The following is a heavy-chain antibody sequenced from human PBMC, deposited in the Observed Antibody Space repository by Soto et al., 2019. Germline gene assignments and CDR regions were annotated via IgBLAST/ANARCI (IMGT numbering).Heavy chain of an antibody. D-gene: IGHD4-17*01. Sequence: QVQLVQSGAEVKKPGSSVKVSCKASGGTFSSYTISWVRQAPGQWLEWMGRIIPILGIANYAQKFQGRVTITADKSTSTDYMELSSLRSEDKSVYYCARDRDYGDYSPDNWFDPWGQGTLVTVSS. J-gene: IGHJ5*02. V-gene: IGHV1-69*08. CDR2: IIPILGIA. CDR1: GGTFSSYT. CDR3: ARDRDYGDYSPDNWFDP.